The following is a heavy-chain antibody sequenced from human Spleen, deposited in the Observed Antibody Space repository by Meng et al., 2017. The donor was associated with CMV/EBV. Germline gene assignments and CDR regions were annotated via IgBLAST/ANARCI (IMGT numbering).Heavy chain of an antibody. D-gene: IGHD2/OR15-2a*01. Sequence: GESLKISCAASGFTFSSYSMNWVRQAPGKGLEWVSSISSSSSYIYYADSVKGRFTISRDNAKNSLYLQMNSLRAEDSALYYCARGGNKWELLSLGFDPWGQGTLVTVSS. V-gene: IGHV3-21*01. J-gene: IGHJ5*02. CDR3: ARGGNKWELLSLGFDP. CDR1: GFTFSSYS. CDR2: ISSSSSYI.